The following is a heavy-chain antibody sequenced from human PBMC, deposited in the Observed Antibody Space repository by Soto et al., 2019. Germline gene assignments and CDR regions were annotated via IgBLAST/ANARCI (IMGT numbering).Heavy chain of an antibody. CDR3: ARGTDTWFFAL. V-gene: IGHV4-31*11. J-gene: IGHJ2*01. CDR2: IYGTGNM. CDR1: GGSISSGGYS. Sequence: SETLPLTCAVSGGSISSGGYSWSWVRQHPGKGLEWIGEIYGTGNMYYKSSLKSRLTFSVDTSKNHFSLKLTSVTAADTAVYYCARGTDTWFFALWGRGTLVTVSS. D-gene: IGHD3-9*01.